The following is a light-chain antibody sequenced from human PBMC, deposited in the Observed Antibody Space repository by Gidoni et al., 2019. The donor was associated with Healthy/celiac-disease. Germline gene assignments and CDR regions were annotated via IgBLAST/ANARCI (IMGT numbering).Light chain of an antibody. CDR1: HIVNSSY. CDR2: GAS. Sequence: HPPVTLFLTPRRRAPLSCRAIHIVNSSYLAWYQQKPVQAPRLLIYGASSRSTGITDRFSGSGSGTDFTLTISRLEPEDFAVYYCQQYCSSLTFGGGTKVEIK. CDR3: QQYCSSLT. J-gene: IGKJ4*01. V-gene: IGKV3-20*01.